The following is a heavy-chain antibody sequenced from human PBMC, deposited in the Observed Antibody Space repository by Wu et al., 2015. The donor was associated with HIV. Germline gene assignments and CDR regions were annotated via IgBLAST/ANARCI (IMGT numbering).Heavy chain of an antibody. D-gene: IGHD2-15*01. CDR2: IIPIFGTA. Sequence: QAPGRGLEWMGRIIPIFGTANYAQKFQGRVTITADESTSTAYMELSSLRSEDTAVYYCARVLGYCSGGSCYGAFDIWGQGTMVTVSS. V-gene: IGHV1-69*15. CDR3: ARVLGYCSGGSCYGAFDI. J-gene: IGHJ3*02.